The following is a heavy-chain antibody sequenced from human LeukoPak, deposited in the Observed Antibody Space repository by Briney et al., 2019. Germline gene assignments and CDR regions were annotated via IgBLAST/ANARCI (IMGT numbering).Heavy chain of an antibody. CDR1: GYTFTSYD. Sequence: ASVKVSCKASGYTFTSYDINWVRQATGQGLEWMGWMNPNSGNTGYAQKFQGRVTMTRNTSISTAYMELSSLRSEDTAVYYCARGDCSGGSCYLHQRHFQHWGQGTLVTVSS. CDR3: ARGDCSGGSCYLHQRHFQH. J-gene: IGHJ1*01. D-gene: IGHD2-15*01. V-gene: IGHV1-8*01. CDR2: MNPNSGNT.